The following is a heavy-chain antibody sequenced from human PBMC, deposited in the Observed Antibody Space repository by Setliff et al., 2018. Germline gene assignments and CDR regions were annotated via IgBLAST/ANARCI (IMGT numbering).Heavy chain of an antibody. CDR1: GYSISSGYY. V-gene: IGHV4-38-2*02. CDR2: IYHSGST. CDR3: ARVGFDRAVDTAMAGKHYFDY. J-gene: IGHJ4*02. Sequence: SETLSLTCTVSGYSISSGYYWGWIRQPPGKGLEWIGSIYHSGSTYYNPSLKSRVTISVDKSKNQFSLKLSSVTAADTAVYYCARVGFDRAVDTAMAGKHYFDYWGQGTLVTASS. D-gene: IGHD5-18*01.